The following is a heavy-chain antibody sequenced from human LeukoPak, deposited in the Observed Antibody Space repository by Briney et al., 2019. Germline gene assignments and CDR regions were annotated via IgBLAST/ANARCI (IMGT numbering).Heavy chain of an antibody. J-gene: IGHJ4*02. CDR1: GGSFSGYY. CDR2: INHSGST. V-gene: IGHV4-34*01. Sequence: SETLSLTCAVYGGSFSGYYWSWIRQPPGKGLEWIGEINHSGSTNYNPSLKSRVTIPVDTSKNQFSLKVSSVTAADTAVYYCASGIDRSGYPLDYWGQGTLVTVSS. D-gene: IGHD3-22*01. CDR3: ASGIDRSGYPLDY.